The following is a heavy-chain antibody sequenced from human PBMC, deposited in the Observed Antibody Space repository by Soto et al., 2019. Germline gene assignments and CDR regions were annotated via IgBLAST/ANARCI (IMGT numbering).Heavy chain of an antibody. CDR1: GGTFSSYA. D-gene: IGHD3-22*01. CDR2: IIPIFGTA. CDR3: ARDPYYYDSSGYYRDY. J-gene: IGHJ4*02. Sequence: SVKVSCKASGGTFSSYAISWVRQAPGQGLEWMGGIIPIFGTAIYAQKFQGRVTITADESTSTAYMELSSLRSEDTAVYYCARDPYYYDSSGYYRDYWGQGTLVTVYS. V-gene: IGHV1-69*13.